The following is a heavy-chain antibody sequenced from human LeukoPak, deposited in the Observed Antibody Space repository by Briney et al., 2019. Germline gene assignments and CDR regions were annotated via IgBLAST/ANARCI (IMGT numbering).Heavy chain of an antibody. CDR1: GFTFSYVW. Sequence: GGSLRLSCAASGFTFSYVWMSWVRQAPGEGLEWVGRIASAAHGGTTDYAAPVKGRFTISRDDSKDTLYLQMNSLKTEDTAVYFCSEGLDYWGQGTLVTVSS. CDR2: IASAAHGGTT. J-gene: IGHJ4*02. V-gene: IGHV3-15*04. CDR3: SEGLDY.